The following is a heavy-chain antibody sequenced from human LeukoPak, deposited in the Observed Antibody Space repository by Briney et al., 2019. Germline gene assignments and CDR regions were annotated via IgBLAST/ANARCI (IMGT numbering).Heavy chain of an antibody. CDR1: GFTFSTYS. CDR2: ISSGSNTI. D-gene: IGHD3-10*01. Sequence: GGSLRLSCAASGFTFSTYSMNWVRQAPGKGLEWVPYISSGSNTIDYADSVKRRFTISRDNAKNPLYLQKNSLRAEDTAVYYWARETYYAYDIWGQGTMVTVSS. CDR3: ARETYYAYDI. V-gene: IGHV3-48*01. J-gene: IGHJ3*02.